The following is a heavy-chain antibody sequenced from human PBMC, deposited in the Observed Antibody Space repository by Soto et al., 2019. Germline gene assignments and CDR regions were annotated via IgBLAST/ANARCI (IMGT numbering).Heavy chain of an antibody. D-gene: IGHD5-18*01. CDR1: GFTFSGYW. V-gene: IGHV3-74*01. CDR2: FNSDGCST. J-gene: IGHJ5*02. CDR3: ARSGIQLWFLSS. Sequence: EVQLVESGGGLVQPGGSLRLSCAASGFTFSGYWMHWVRQAPGKGLVWVSRFNSDGCSTTYADSVKGRFTISRDNAKNTLYLQMNSLRAEDTAVYYCARSGIQLWFLSSWGQGTLVTVSS.